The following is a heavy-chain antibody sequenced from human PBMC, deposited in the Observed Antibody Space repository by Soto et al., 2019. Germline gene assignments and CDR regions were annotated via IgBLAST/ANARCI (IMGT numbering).Heavy chain of an antibody. V-gene: IGHV4-30-4*01. CDR3: VSAAVVGDRDYYGLDV. CDR2: IHYTGSV. CDR1: GGSLNSEHYH. J-gene: IGHJ6*02. Sequence: QIQLQESGPGLVRPSQTLSLTCTVSGGSLNSEHYHWTWIRQAPGKGLEWIGYIHYTGSVRYNPSLQSRITMSVDTSKNLFSLNLSSVTAAYTAVYFCVSAAVVGDRDYYGLDVWGQGTMVTVSS. D-gene: IGHD2-21*02.